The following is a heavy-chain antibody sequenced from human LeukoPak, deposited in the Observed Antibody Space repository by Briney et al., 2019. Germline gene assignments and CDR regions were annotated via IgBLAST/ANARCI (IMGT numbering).Heavy chain of an antibody. D-gene: IGHD6-13*01. CDR3: ARVTGYSSTWYFDY. CDR2: IWHDGSNK. J-gene: IGHJ4*02. Sequence: GGSLRLSCVVSGFTLSSYGMHWVRQAPGKGLEWVALIWHDGSNKYYADSVKGRFTISRDNSKNTLYLQMNSLRAGDSAVYYCARVTGYSSTWYFDYWGQGTLVTVSS. V-gene: IGHV3-33*01. CDR1: GFTLSSYG.